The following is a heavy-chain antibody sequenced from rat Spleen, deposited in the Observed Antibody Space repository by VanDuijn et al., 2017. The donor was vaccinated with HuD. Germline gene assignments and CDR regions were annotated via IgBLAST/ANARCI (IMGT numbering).Heavy chain of an antibody. D-gene: IGHD5-1*01. Sequence: EVQLVESGGGLVQPGRSLKLSCAASGFIFSNYYMAWVRQAPTKGLEWVAFISAGGGSTHYRDSVKGRFTISRENAKSTLYLQMDSLRSEDTATYYCASRTANWFAYWGQGTLVTVSS. V-gene: IGHV5-27*01. J-gene: IGHJ3*01. CDR3: ASRTANWFAY. CDR2: ISAGGGST. CDR1: GFIFSNYY.